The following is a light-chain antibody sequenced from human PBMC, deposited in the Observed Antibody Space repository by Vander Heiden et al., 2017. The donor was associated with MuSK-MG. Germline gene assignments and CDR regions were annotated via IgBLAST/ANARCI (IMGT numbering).Light chain of an antibody. Sequence: SEMNQPPTALVSPEQTASMTCSGNILGSKYTCCYPQKPCQSPVLVIYEDTKRTSGNPVPFSGSNFGNTATVTITGTQAMDEAVYYCQACDSFNGDYVFGAGTKVTVL. CDR2: EDT. CDR3: QACDSFNGDYV. CDR1: ILGSKY. V-gene: IGLV3-1*01. J-gene: IGLJ1*01.